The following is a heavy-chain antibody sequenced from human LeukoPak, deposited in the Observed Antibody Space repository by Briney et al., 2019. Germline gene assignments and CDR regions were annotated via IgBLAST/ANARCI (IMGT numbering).Heavy chain of an antibody. V-gene: IGHV3-23*01. CDR2: ISGSGGST. CDR1: GFTFSSYA. D-gene: IGHD6-6*01. J-gene: IGHJ4*02. CDR3: AKLLEYSSSYPFDY. Sequence: GGSLRLSCAASGFTFSSYAMSWVRQAPGKGLGWVSAISGSGGSTYYADSVKGRFTISRDNSKNTLYLQMNSLRAEDTAVYYCAKLLEYSSSYPFDYWGQGTLVTVSS.